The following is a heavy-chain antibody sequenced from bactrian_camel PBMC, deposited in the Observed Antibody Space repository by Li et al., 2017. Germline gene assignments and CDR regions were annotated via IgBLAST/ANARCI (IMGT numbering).Heavy chain of an antibody. CDR3: AAVPRGCGTWGTDEDNY. CDR2: IDSDGST. D-gene: IGHD2*01. Sequence: ESGGGSVQAGGSLRLACEVSGDLTNIQSMAWFRQTPGNEREAVAAIDSDGSTSYHAQVKGRFTISQRNAGTTLSLQMNSLKPEDTAMYYCAAVPRGCGTWGTDEDNYWGQGTQVTVS. CDR1: GDLTNIQS. J-gene: IGHJ4*01. V-gene: IGHV3S53*01.